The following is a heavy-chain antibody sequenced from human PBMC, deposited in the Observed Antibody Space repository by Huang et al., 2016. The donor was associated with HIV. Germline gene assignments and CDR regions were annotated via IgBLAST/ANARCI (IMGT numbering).Heavy chain of an antibody. Sequence: QVQLVQSGAAVKKPGSSVKVSCKASGGTFSSYAISWVRQAPGQGLEWMGGVIPIFGTANYAPKFQGRVTITADESTSTAYMELSSLRSEDTAVYYCARARGYYDSSVSYYFDYWGQGTLVTVSS. CDR2: VIPIFGTA. CDR3: ARARGYYDSSVSYYFDY. V-gene: IGHV1-69*13. CDR1: GGTFSSYA. D-gene: IGHD3-22*01. J-gene: IGHJ4*02.